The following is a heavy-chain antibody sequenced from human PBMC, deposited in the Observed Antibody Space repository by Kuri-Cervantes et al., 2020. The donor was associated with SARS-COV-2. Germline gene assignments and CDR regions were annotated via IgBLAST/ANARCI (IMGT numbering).Heavy chain of an antibody. J-gene: IGHJ4*02. Sequence: GESLKISCAASGSTFTNYWMHWVRRAPNKGLVWVSGINLDGSITNYADSVKGRFTISGDNAKNTVFLQMNSLRVEDTALYYCARDLRERPDYWGQGTLVTVSS. D-gene: IGHD3-16*01. CDR1: GSTFTNYW. V-gene: IGHV3-74*01. CDR2: INLDGSIT. CDR3: ARDLRERPDY.